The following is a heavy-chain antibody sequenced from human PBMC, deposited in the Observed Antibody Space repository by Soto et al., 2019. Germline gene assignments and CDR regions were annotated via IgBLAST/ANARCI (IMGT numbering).Heavy chain of an antibody. CDR1: GFTFSSYA. V-gene: IGHV3-64D*06. Sequence: GGSLRLSCSVSGFTFSSYAMHWVRQAPGKGLEYVSAISSNGVMTYYSNSVKDRFTISRDNAKSTLYLQMSSLIAEDTAVYYCVNSIFDPFAGRDVWGQGTTVTVSS. CDR2: ISSNGVMT. CDR3: VNSIFDPFAGRDV. J-gene: IGHJ6*02. D-gene: IGHD3-3*01.